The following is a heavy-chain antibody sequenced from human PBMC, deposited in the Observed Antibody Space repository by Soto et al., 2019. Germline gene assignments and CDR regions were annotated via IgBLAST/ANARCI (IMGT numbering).Heavy chain of an antibody. V-gene: IGHV3-9*01. CDR1: GFTLDDYT. D-gene: IGHD2-2*01. CDR3: AKDRAVVVPVSTSYFHYYGLDV. J-gene: IGHJ6*02. Sequence: GGSLRLSCAASGFTLDDYTMHWVRQAPGKGLEWVSGVGWNGGDIVYADSVKGRFTVSRDNTKNSLYLEVNSLRAEDTAIYYCAKDRAVVVPVSTSYFHYYGLDVWGQGTTVTVSS. CDR2: VGWNGGDI.